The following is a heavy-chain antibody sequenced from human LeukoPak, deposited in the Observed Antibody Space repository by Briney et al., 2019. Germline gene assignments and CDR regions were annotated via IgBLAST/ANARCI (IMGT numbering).Heavy chain of an antibody. CDR1: GGSVSSYY. V-gene: IGHV4-59*08. CDR2: IYYSGST. J-gene: IGHJ5*02. Sequence: SETLSLTCTVSGGSVSSYYWSWIRQSPGKGLEWIGYIYYSGSTNYNPSLKSRVTISVDTSKNQFSLKLSSVTAADTAVYYCARRVSSSWYSWFDPWGQGTLVTVSS. CDR3: ARRVSSSWYSWFDP. D-gene: IGHD6-13*01.